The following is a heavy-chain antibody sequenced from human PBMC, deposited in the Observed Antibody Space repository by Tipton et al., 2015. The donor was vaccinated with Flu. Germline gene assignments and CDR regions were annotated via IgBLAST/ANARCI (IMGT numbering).Heavy chain of an antibody. CDR2: IFHTGNT. J-gene: IGHJ4*02. V-gene: IGHV4-38-2*02. Sequence: TLSLTCSVSGYSIGSGYYWGWIRQPPGKGLEWIGNIFHTGNTYYNPSLKSRVPISVDTSKNQFSLKLSSVTAADTAVYYCARGTGDADTYFDSWGQGTLVTVSS. D-gene: IGHD1-1*01. CDR3: ARGTGDADTYFDS. CDR1: GYSIGSGYY.